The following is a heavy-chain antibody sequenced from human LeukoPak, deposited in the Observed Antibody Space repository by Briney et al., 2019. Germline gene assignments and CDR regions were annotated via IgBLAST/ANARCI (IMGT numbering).Heavy chain of an antibody. D-gene: IGHD2-2*01. Sequence: SQTLSLTCALSGDSVSSNSAAWTWIRQSPSRALEWLGRTYYRSNWYNNYTVSVKSRITINADTSKNHFSLQLNSVTPEDTAVYYCARSLPATVGNWFDPWGQGTLVIVSS. V-gene: IGHV6-1*01. J-gene: IGHJ5*02. CDR1: GDSVSSNSAA. CDR3: ARSLPATVGNWFDP. CDR2: TYYRSNWYN.